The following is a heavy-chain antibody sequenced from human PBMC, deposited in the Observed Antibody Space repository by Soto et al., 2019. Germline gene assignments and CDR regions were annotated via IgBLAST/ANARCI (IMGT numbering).Heavy chain of an antibody. CDR3: ARVGYGDYGRGYYFDF. CDR1: GASIRDGDYY. D-gene: IGHD4-17*01. V-gene: IGHV4-30-4*01. CDR2: IDYTGGT. Sequence: QVRLQESGPRLVKPSQTLSLTCSVSGASIRDGDYYWSWLRQPPGKGPEWIGIIDYTGGTHHNPTLTGAVSMSVDTSANQFSLKVNFVTAADSAVYYCARVGYGDYGRGYYFDFWGPGILVTVSS. J-gene: IGHJ4*02.